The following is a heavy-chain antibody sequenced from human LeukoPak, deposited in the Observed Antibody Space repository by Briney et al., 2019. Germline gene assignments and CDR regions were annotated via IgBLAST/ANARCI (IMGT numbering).Heavy chain of an antibody. D-gene: IGHD6-13*01. Sequence: DPSETLSLTCTVSGGSISSRSCCWGWIRQPPGKGLEWIGTIYYSGSTYYNPSLKSRVTISVDTSKNQFSLKLSSVTAADTAVYYCASQLVPGYFDYWGQGTLVTVSS. CDR2: IYYSGST. J-gene: IGHJ4*02. CDR3: ASQLVPGYFDY. CDR1: GGSISSRSCC. V-gene: IGHV4-39*01.